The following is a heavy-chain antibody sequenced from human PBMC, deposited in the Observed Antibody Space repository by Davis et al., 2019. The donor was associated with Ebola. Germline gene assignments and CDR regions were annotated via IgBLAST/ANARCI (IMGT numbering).Heavy chain of an antibody. D-gene: IGHD4-17*01. J-gene: IGHJ6*02. Sequence: AASVKVSCKASGYTFTSYDINWVRHATGQGLEWMGWMNPNSGNTGYAQKFQGRVTMTRNTYISTAYMELSSLRYEDTAVYYCARAFLTVTTNYYYYGMDVWGQGTTVTVSS. V-gene: IGHV1-8*01. CDR1: GYTFTSYD. CDR2: MNPNSGNT. CDR3: ARAFLTVTTNYYYYGMDV.